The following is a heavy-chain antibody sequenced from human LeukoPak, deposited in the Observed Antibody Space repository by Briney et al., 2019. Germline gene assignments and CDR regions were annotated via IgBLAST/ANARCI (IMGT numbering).Heavy chain of an antibody. V-gene: IGHV4-39*01. CDR1: GGSISSSGYY. Sequence: SETLSLTCSVSGGSISSSGYYWNWIRQPPGKRLEWVGSIYYSGTTYYNSSLKSRVTISEDTSKNRFSLMLTSVTAADTAVYYCARQVSDYFYYYIDVWGKGTTVIVSS. CDR3: ARQVSDYFYYYIDV. CDR2: IYYSGTT. J-gene: IGHJ6*03.